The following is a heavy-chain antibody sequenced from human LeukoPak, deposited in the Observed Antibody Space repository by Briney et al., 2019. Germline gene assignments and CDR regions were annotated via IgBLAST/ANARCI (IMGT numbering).Heavy chain of an antibody. J-gene: IGHJ4*02. V-gene: IGHV4-39*01. Sequence: PSETLSLTCTVSGGSISSSSYYWGWIRQPPGKGLEWIGSIYYSGSTYYNPSLKSRVTISVDTSKNQFSLKLSSVTAADTAVYYCARHYTDYYDSSGYYTAAFDYWGQGTLVTVSS. CDR3: ARHYTDYYDSSGYYTAAFDY. D-gene: IGHD3-22*01. CDR2: IYYSGST. CDR1: GGSISSSSYY.